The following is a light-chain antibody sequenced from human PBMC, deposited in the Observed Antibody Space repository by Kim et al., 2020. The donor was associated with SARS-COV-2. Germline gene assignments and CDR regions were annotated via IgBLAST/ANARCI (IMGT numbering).Light chain of an antibody. CDR3: QSYNRDNVI. V-gene: IGLV6-57*03. CDR2: EDD. Sequence: GQTVHISCTRSSGSIDDNYVQWYQQRLGGVPTTVIYEDDQRPSGVSDRFSGSIDNSSNSASLTISGLRTEDEADYYCQSYNRDNVIFGGGTQLTVL. J-gene: IGLJ2*01. CDR1: SGSIDDNY.